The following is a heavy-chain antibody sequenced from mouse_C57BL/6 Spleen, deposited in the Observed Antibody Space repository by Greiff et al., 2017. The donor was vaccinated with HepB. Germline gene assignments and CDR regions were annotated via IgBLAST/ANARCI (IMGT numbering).Heavy chain of an antibody. Sequence: EVKLQESGPGLVKPSQSLSLTCSVTGYSITSGYYWNWIRQFPGNKLEWMGYISYDGSNNYNPSLKNRISITRDTSKNQFFLKLNSVTTEDTATYYCARDRWDEGGYWGQGTTLTVSS. CDR2: ISYDGSN. V-gene: IGHV3-6*01. D-gene: IGHD4-1*01. J-gene: IGHJ2*01. CDR1: GYSITSGYY. CDR3: ARDRWDEGGY.